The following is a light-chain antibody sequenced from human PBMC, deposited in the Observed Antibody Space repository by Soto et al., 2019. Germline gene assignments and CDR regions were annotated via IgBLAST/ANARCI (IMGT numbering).Light chain of an antibody. CDR1: QSVSSSY. Sequence: EIGLTQSPGTLSLSPGERATLSCRASQSVSSSYLAWYQQKPGQAPRLLIYGASSRATGIPDRFSGSGSGTDFTLTISRLEPEDFAVYYCQQYGSSPQTFGGGTKVDNK. V-gene: IGKV3-20*01. J-gene: IGKJ4*01. CDR3: QQYGSSPQT. CDR2: GAS.